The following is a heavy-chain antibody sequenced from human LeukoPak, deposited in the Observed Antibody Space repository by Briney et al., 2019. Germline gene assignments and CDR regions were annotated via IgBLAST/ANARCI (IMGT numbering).Heavy chain of an antibody. Sequence: PPGGTLRLSCAASGFTFSSYGMSWVRQAPGKGLEWVSAISGSGGSTYYADSVKGRFTISRDNAKNSLYLQMNSLRAEDTAVYYCASNGPRAARHLFDYWGQGTLVTVSS. D-gene: IGHD6-6*01. CDR2: ISGSGGST. CDR1: GFTFSSYG. V-gene: IGHV3-23*01. J-gene: IGHJ4*02. CDR3: ASNGPRAARHLFDY.